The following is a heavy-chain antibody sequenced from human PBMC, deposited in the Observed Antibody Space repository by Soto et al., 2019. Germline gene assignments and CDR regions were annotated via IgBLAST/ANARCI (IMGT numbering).Heavy chain of an antibody. Sequence: DVQLVESGGGLVQPGRSLRLSCAASGFTFDDYAMHWVRQAPGKGLEWVSGISWNSGSIGYADSVKGRFTISRDNAKNSLYLQMNSLRAEDTALYYCAKAITGPDAFDIWGQGTMVTVSS. CDR1: GFTFDDYA. V-gene: IGHV3-9*01. CDR2: ISWNSGSI. J-gene: IGHJ3*02. CDR3: AKAITGPDAFDI.